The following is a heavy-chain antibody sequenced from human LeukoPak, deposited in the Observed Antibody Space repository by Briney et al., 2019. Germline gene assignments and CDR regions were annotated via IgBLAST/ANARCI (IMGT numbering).Heavy chain of an antibody. CDR3: ARVQGYCTNGVCYDWFDP. CDR1: GGSISSYY. V-gene: IGHV4-4*07. Sequence: SETLSLTCTVSGGSISSYYWSWIRQPAGKGLEWIGRIYTSGSTNYNPSLKSRVTMSVDTSKNQSSLKLSSVTAADTAVYYCARVQGYCTNGVCYDWFDPWGQGTLVTVSS. CDR2: IYTSGST. J-gene: IGHJ5*02. D-gene: IGHD2-8*01.